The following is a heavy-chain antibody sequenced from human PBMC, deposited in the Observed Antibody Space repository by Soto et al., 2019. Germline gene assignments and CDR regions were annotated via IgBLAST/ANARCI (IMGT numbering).Heavy chain of an antibody. D-gene: IGHD6-13*01. Sequence: PGGSLRLSCAASGFTFSSYWMSWVRQAPGKGPEWVANIKQDGSEKYYVDSVKGRFTISRDNAKSSLYLQMNSLRAEDTAVYYCARDRYSSSWYYFAYWGQGTLVTVSS. CDR1: GFTFSSYW. V-gene: IGHV3-7*03. J-gene: IGHJ4*02. CDR3: ARDRYSSSWYYFAY. CDR2: IKQDGSEK.